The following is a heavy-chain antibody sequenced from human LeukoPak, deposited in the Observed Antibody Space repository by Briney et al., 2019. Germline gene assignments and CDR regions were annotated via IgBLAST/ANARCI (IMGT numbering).Heavy chain of an antibody. D-gene: IGHD3-3*01. Sequence: PGGSLRLSCAASGFTFSSYWMHWVRQAPGKGLVWVSRINSDGSRTSYADSVKGRFTISRDNAKNTLYLQMNSLRVEDTAVYYCAKVGFSEMEWLLYSDHWGQGTLVTVSS. V-gene: IGHV3-74*01. CDR3: AKVGFSEMEWLLYSDH. J-gene: IGHJ4*02. CDR2: INSDGSRT. CDR1: GFTFSSYW.